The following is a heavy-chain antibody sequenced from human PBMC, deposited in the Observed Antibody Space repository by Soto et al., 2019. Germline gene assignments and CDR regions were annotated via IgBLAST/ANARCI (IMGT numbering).Heavy chain of an antibody. Sequence: QVQLVQSGAEVKQPGSSVKVSCKASGGTFSSYAISWVRQAPGQGLEWMGGIIPIFGTANYAQKFQGRVTITADESTSTAYMELSSLRSEDTAVYYCARGITMVRGVIIEALYGMDVWGQGTTVTVSS. CDR2: IIPIFGTA. J-gene: IGHJ6*02. CDR3: ARGITMVRGVIIEALYGMDV. D-gene: IGHD3-10*01. V-gene: IGHV1-69*01. CDR1: GGTFSSYA.